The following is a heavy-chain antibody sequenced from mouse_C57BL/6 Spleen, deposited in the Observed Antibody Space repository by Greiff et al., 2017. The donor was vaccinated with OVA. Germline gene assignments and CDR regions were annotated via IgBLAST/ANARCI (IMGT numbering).Heavy chain of an antibody. V-gene: IGHV1-63*01. CDR1: GYTFTNYW. Sequence: QVQLQQSGAELVRPGTSVKMSCKASGYTFTNYWIGWAKQRPGHGLEWIGDIYPGGGYTNYNEKFKGKATLTADKSSSTAYMQFSSLTSEDSAIYYCARGEGYDGYDYAMDYWGQGTSVTVSS. D-gene: IGHD2-3*01. CDR2: IYPGGGYT. CDR3: ARGEGYDGYDYAMDY. J-gene: IGHJ4*01.